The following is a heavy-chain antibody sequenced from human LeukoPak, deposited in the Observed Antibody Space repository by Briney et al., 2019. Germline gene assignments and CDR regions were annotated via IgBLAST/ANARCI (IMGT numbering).Heavy chain of an antibody. CDR2: IYYSGDT. Sequence: SQTLSLTCTVSGGSISSGGFYWTWVRQHPGKGLEWIGNIYYSGDTYYNPSLKSRVTISVDTSMNQFSLELSSVTAADTAVYYCARDPGYDSSGYIDPWGQGTLVTVSS. CDR1: GGSISSGGFY. V-gene: IGHV4-31*03. J-gene: IGHJ5*02. D-gene: IGHD3-22*01. CDR3: ARDPGYDSSGYIDP.